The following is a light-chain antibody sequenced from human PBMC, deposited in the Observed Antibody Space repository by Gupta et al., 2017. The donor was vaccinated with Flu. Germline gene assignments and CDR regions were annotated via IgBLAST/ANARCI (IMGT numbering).Light chain of an antibody. Sequence: DIQMTQSPSSLSASVGDRVTITCRASQSISSYINWYQQKPGKAPKLLIYAASSLQSGVPSRFSGSGSGTXFTLTIXRLQPEDLATYYGQQRYSTPITFGXGTKVEIK. CDR1: QSISSY. CDR2: AAS. V-gene: IGKV1-39*01. J-gene: IGKJ4*01. CDR3: QQRYSTPIT.